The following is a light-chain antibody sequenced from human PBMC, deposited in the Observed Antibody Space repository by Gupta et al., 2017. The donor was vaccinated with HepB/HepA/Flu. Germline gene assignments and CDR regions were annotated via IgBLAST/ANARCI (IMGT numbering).Light chain of an antibody. CDR1: QSISGH. CDR2: AAS. CDR3: QQSYRTCT. Sequence: DIQMTQSPSSLSASVGDRVSFSCRASQSISGHLNWYQQKPGKAPKLLIYAASRVQSGAPSRFSGGGCETDFTLTSRRRPDEDFAYYYEQQSYRTCTFGQGTQVEIK. J-gene: IGKJ1*01. V-gene: IGKV1-39*01.